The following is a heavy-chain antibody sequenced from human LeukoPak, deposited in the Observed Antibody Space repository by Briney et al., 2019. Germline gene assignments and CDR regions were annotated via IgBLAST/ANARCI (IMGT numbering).Heavy chain of an antibody. CDR2: IYYSGST. CDR1: GGSISSYY. Sequence: SETLSLTCTVSGGSISSYYWSWIRQPPGKGLEWIGYIYYSGSTNYNPSLKSRVTISVDTSKNQFSLKLSSVTAADTAVYYCARQTPRNYDFWSGYYTGIRTFDYWGQGTLVTVSS. D-gene: IGHD3-3*01. J-gene: IGHJ4*02. V-gene: IGHV4-59*08. CDR3: ARQTPRNYDFWSGYYTGIRTFDY.